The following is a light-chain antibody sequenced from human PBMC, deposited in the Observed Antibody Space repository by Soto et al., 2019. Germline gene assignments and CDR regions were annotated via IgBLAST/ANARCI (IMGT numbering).Light chain of an antibody. CDR1: QSISRY. V-gene: IGKV1-39*01. CDR2: AES. CDR3: KKFHSFQIN. Sequence: DIQMTRSPSSLATSAVDRIQITCLASQSISRYLNWYQHKPGKAHKILINAESSLERGVTSRFSGGGSGTDFTLTIKSLQHEDYATYYCKKFHSFQINVGKGTRLEIK. J-gene: IGKJ5*01.